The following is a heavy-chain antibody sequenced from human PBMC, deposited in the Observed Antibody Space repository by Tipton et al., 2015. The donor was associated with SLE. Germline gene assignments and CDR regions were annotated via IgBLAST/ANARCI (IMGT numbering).Heavy chain of an antibody. CDR1: GGSISSSSYY. J-gene: IGHJ5*01. V-gene: IGHV4-39*07. CDR3: ARDFGDVGRFDS. CDR2: IYHTGTT. D-gene: IGHD3-10*01. Sequence: LRLSCTVSGGSISSSSYYWGWIRQPPGRGLEWIGIIYHTGTTNFNPSLQRRVAMSVDTSKNQFSLKLTSVTAADTAVYFCARDFGDVGRFDSWSQGTLVTVSS.